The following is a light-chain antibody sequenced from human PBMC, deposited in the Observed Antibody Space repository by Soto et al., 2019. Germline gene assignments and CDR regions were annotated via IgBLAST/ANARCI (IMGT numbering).Light chain of an antibody. Sequence: EIVMTQSPATLSVSPGETATLSCRASQSVSGDLAWYQQRPGQAPKLLIYGASTRATGVPDRFVGSGSGTEFTLSISGLQSEDFAVYCCHQYNNWLQTFGQGTRVEIK. CDR2: GAS. CDR3: HQYNNWLQT. CDR1: QSVSGD. J-gene: IGKJ1*01. V-gene: IGKV3-15*01.